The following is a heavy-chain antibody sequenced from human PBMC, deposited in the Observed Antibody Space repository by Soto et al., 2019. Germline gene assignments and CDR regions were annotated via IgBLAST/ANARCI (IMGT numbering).Heavy chain of an antibody. CDR3: ARVLRGVVNWFDP. J-gene: IGHJ5*02. D-gene: IGHD3-10*01. Sequence: ASVKVSCKTSGDTFTNFGPSWVRQAPGQGLEWMGWIATYNSNKNYAQKFQGRLTLTTDTSTSTGYMELKSLEYDDTAVYYCARVLRGVVNWFDPWGQGTLVTVSS. CDR1: GDTFTNFG. V-gene: IGHV1-18*01. CDR2: IATYNSNK.